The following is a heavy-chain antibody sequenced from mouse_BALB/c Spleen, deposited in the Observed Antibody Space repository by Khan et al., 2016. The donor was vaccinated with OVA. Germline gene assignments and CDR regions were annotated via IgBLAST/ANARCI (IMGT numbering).Heavy chain of an antibody. D-gene: IGHD4-1*01. Sequence: EVQLVESGGDLVKPGGSLKLSCAASGFTFSSYSMSWVRQTPDKRLEWVATISSGGDYTYYPDSVKGRFTISRDNAKNTLYLKMSSIKSEDTAMCYCASHLTGSFAYWGQGTLVTVSA. J-gene: IGHJ3*01. V-gene: IGHV5-6*01. CDR1: GFTFSSYS. CDR3: ASHLTGSFAY. CDR2: ISSGGDYT.